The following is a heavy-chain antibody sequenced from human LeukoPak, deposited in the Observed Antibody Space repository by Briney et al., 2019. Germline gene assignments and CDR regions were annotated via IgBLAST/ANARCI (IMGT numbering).Heavy chain of an antibody. Sequence: SETLSLTCTVSGGFLSSSGYYGGGIRQPPGKGLEGIGSMYSCGSTYYNPSLKRRVTISVDTSKNQFALKLEYVTAADTAGYLCASHDYWGQGTLVTVSS. CDR1: GGFLSSSGYY. J-gene: IGHJ4*02. V-gene: IGHV4-39*01. CDR2: MYSCGST. CDR3: ASHDY.